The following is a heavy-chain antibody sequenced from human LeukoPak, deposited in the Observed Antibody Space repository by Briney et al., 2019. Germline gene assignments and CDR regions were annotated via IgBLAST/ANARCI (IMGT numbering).Heavy chain of an antibody. Sequence: PSESLSLTCTVSGGSISGYFWSWIRQPPGKGLEWIGYISSSRSSNYNPSLKSRVTLSVDTSKNQFSLKLSTVTAADTAVYYCAREVIDYVDIVTTTDFDYWGQGTLVTVSS. CDR1: GGSISGYF. CDR2: ISSSRSS. V-gene: IGHV4-59*01. J-gene: IGHJ4*02. D-gene: IGHD5-12*01. CDR3: AREVIDYVDIVTTTDFDY.